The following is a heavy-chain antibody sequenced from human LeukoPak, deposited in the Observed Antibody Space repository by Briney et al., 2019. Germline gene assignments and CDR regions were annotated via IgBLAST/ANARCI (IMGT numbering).Heavy chain of an antibody. Sequence: ASVTVSCKGSGYTFTSYGISWVRQAPGQGLEWMGWISAYNGNTNYAQKLQGRVTMTTDTSTSTAYMELRSLRSDDTAVYYCARSHGIVGASHSDYWGQGTLVTVSS. CDR1: GYTFTSYG. CDR3: ARSHGIVGASHSDY. V-gene: IGHV1-18*01. CDR2: ISAYNGNT. J-gene: IGHJ4*02. D-gene: IGHD1-26*01.